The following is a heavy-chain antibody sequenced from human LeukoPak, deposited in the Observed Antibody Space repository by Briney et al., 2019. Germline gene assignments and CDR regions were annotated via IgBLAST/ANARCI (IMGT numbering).Heavy chain of an antibody. Sequence: TLSLTCTVSGGSISSYYWSWIRQPPGKALEWLALIYWDDDKRYSPSLKSRLTITKDTSKNQVVLTMTNMDPVDTATYSCAHRSKVVTAFDYWGQGTLVTVSP. CDR3: AHRSKVVTAFDY. V-gene: IGHV2-5*08. CDR1: GGSISSYYW. D-gene: IGHD2-21*02. CDR2: IYWDDDK. J-gene: IGHJ4*02.